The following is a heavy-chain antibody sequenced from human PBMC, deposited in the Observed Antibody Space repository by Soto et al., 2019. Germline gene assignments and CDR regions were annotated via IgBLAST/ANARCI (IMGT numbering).Heavy chain of an antibody. D-gene: IGHD1-7*01. V-gene: IGHV3-23*01. CDR1: GFTFNRYG. Sequence: GGSLRLSCAASGFTFNRYGMSWVRQAPGKGLEWVSAISGRGDSTYYADSVKGRFTISRDSSNNTLYLQMNNLRADDTALYFCVKLRLELLYLDSWGLGALVTVSS. CDR3: VKLRLELLYLDS. J-gene: IGHJ4*02. CDR2: ISGRGDST.